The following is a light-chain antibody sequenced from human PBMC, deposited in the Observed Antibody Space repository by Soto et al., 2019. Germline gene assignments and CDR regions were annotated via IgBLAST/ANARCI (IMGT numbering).Light chain of an antibody. Sequence: EIVLTQSPATLSLSPGERATLSCRASQSVSGCLAWYQQKPGQAPRLLIYDASNRATGIPARFSGSGSGTDFTLTISSLEPEDVALYYCQQRSNWVYTFGQGTKLEIK. CDR1: QSVSGC. J-gene: IGKJ2*01. CDR3: QQRSNWVYT. CDR2: DAS. V-gene: IGKV3-11*01.